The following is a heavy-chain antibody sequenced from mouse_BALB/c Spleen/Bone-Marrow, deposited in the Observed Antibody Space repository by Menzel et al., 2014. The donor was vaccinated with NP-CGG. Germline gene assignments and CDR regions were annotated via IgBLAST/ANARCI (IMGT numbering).Heavy chain of an antibody. CDR3: SRLRMITTYFDV. Sequence: EVMLVESGGGLAKPGGSLQLSCAASGFTFSTYAMSWVRQTPEKRLEWVATISSSGSYTHYPDSVKGRFTISRDNAKNTLYLQMSSLRSEDTAMFYCSRLRMITTYFDVWGAGTTVTVSS. CDR1: GFTFSTYA. J-gene: IGHJ1*01. D-gene: IGHD2-4*01. V-gene: IGHV5-9-1*01. CDR2: ISSSGSYT.